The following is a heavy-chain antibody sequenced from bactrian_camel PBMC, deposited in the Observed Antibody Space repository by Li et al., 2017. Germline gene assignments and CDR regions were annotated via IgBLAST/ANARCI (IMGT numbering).Heavy chain of an antibody. V-gene: IGHV3S53*01. J-gene: IGHJ4*01. CDR3: ATDSSLIARGGCRVGAESLGT. D-gene: IGHD5*01. Sequence: HVQLVESGGGSVQPGQSLRLTCTFSDTRYCMGWFRQAPGKEREGVASIDKNGKTDYADSVKGRFTISRDNAPNRWHPQMNTLTAEDTGIYYCATDSSLIARGGCRVGAESLGTWGQGTQVTVS. CDR1: DTRYC. CDR2: IDKNGKT.